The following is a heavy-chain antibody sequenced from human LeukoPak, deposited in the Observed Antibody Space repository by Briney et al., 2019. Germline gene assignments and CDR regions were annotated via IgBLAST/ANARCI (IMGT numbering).Heavy chain of an antibody. CDR2: IYYSGST. CDR3: ARGHWSGYSYNWFDP. CDR1: GGSISSSSYY. J-gene: IGHJ5*02. D-gene: IGHD3-3*01. V-gene: IGHV4-39*01. Sequence: PSETLSLTCTVSGGSISSSSYYWGWIRQPPGKGLEWIGSIYYSGSTYYNPSLKSRVTISVDTSKNQFSLKLSSVTAADTAVYCCARGHWSGYSYNWFDPWGQGTLVTVSS.